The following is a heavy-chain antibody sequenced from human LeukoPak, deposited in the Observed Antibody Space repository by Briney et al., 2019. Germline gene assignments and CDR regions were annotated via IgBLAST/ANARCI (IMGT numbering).Heavy chain of an antibody. J-gene: IGHJ4*02. Sequence: SETLSLTCTVSGGSISSYYWSWIRQPPGKGLEWIGYIYYSGSTNYNPSLKSRVTISVDTSKNQFSLKLSSVTAADTAVYYCARLYCSGGSCYFDYWGQGTLITVSS. CDR3: ARLYCSGGSCYFDY. D-gene: IGHD2-15*01. V-gene: IGHV4-59*08. CDR1: GGSISSYY. CDR2: IYYSGST.